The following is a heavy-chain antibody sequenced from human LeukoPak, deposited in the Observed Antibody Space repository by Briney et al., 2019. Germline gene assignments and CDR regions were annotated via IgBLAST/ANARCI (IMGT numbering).Heavy chain of an antibody. D-gene: IGHD3-9*01. CDR1: GGSISSSSYY. CDR2: IYYSGST. J-gene: IGHJ5*02. V-gene: IGHV4-39*01. Sequence: SETLSLTCTVSGGSISSSSYYWGWIRQPPGKGLEWIGSIYYSGSTYYNPSLKSRVTISVDTSKNQFSLKLSSVTAAETAVYYCARQDYDILTGSSSFDPWGQGTLVTVSS. CDR3: ARQDYDILTGSSSFDP.